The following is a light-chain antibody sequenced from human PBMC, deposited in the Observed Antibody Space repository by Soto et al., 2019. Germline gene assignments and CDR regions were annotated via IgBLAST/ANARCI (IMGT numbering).Light chain of an antibody. CDR2: EDN. V-gene: IGLV2-23*01. Sequence: QSVLTQPASVSGSPGQSITFTCTGTSSEVGIYNLVSCYQQLQCKAPKLMIYEDNKRPSGVSDRFSGSKPGNTASLTISGLQAEDEADYYCCSYAGINTFFVFGTGTKVTVL. CDR3: CSYAGINTFFV. J-gene: IGLJ1*01. CDR1: SSEVGIYNL.